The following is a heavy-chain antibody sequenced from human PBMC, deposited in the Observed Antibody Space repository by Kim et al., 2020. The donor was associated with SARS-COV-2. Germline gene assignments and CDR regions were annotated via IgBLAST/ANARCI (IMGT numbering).Heavy chain of an antibody. CDR1: GFTFTSSA. CDR3: AADRGYYYDSSGYYYGSYWYFDL. CDR2: IVVGSGNT. D-gene: IGHD3-22*01. Sequence: SVKVSCKASGFTFTSSAVQWVRQARGQRLEWIGWIVVGSGNTNYAQKFQERVTITRDMSTSTAYMELSSLRSEDTAVYYCAADRGYYYDSSGYYYGSYWYFDLWGRGTLVTVSS. J-gene: IGHJ2*01. V-gene: IGHV1-58*01.